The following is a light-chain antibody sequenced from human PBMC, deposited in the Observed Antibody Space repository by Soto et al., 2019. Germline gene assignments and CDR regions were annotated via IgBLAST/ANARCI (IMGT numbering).Light chain of an antibody. Sequence: IQLTQSPSTLSASVRDRVPLTCMASQSISNWVAWYQQKPGKAPKLLNYDASNLESGVPSRFSGRGSRTEITLAISILQPDDFATYYWQQYNNFRAFGQGTKVDIK. V-gene: IGKV1-5*01. CDR1: QSISNW. CDR3: QQYNNFRA. CDR2: DAS. J-gene: IGKJ1*01.